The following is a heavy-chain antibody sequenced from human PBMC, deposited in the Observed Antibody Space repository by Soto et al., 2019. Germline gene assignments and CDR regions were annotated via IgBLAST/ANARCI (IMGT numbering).Heavy chain of an antibody. CDR3: ARDIGSFAYGEGY. CDR2: VYSSGTT. V-gene: IGHV4-4*07. D-gene: IGHD3-10*01. CDR1: GGSINSYW. Sequence: ETLSLTCSVSGGSINSYWWSWIRQPAGKGLEWIGRVYSSGTTDYNPSLNSRATVSVETSKNQFSLKLSSVTAADTAVYYCARDIGSFAYGEGYWGQGIQVTVSS. J-gene: IGHJ4*02.